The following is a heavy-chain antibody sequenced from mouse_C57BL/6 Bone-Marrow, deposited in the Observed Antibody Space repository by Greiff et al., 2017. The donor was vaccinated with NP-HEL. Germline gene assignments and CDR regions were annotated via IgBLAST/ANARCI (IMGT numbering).Heavy chain of an antibody. J-gene: IGHJ1*03. CDR3: VRDYYYGSSYDWYFDV. CDR2: IDPSDSYT. CDR1: GYTFTSYW. Sequence: QVQLQQPGAELVMPGASVKLSCKASGYTFTSYWMNWVKQRPGQGLEWIGEIDPSDSYTNYNQKFKGKSKLTVDKSSSTAYMQLSSLTSEDSAVYYCVRDYYYGSSYDWYFDVWGTGTTVTVSS. D-gene: IGHD1-1*01. V-gene: IGHV1-69*01.